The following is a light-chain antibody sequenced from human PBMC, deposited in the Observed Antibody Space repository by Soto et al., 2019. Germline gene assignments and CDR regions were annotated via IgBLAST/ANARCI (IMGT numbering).Light chain of an antibody. CDR3: SSYTSSSTLYG. CDR1: SSDVGGYNY. Sequence: QSALTQPASVSGSPGQSITISCTGTSSDVGGYNYVSWYQQHPGKGPNLMIYDVTNRPSGVSNRFSGSKSGNTASLTISGLQAEDEADYYCSSYTSSSTLYGFGTGTKLTVL. V-gene: IGLV2-14*01. CDR2: DVT. J-gene: IGLJ1*01.